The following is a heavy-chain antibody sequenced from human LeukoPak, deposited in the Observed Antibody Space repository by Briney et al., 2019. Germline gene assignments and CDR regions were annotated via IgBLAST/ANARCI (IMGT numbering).Heavy chain of an antibody. D-gene: IGHD3-22*01. J-gene: IGHJ4*02. CDR1: GFIYSNYG. CDR3: ARGHSSGYYPKY. V-gene: IGHV3-21*05. CDR2: ISGSGSYI. Sequence: PGGSLRLSYAASGFIYSNYGMNWVRQAPGKGLEWVSYISGSGSYIDYADSVKGRFTITRDNAKNSLYLQMDSLRAEDTAVYYCARGHSSGYYPKYWGQGTLVTVSS.